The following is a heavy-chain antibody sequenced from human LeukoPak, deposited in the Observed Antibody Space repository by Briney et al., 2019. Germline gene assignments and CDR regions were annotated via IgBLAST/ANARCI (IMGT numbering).Heavy chain of an antibody. CDR1: GFNFHNFA. Sequence: PGGSLRLSCVASGFNFHNFAMHWVRQAPGKGLEWVAVISNDDRNKYYTDSVKGRFTISRDNSKNTLYLQMNSLRAEDTAVYYCANRRGDFDWGQGTLVTVSS. D-gene: IGHD3-16*01. CDR2: ISNDDRNK. CDR3: ANRRGDFD. J-gene: IGHJ4*02. V-gene: IGHV3-30*04.